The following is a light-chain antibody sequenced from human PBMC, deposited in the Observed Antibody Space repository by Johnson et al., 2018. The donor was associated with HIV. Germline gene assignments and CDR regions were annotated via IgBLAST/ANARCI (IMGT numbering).Light chain of an antibody. CDR3: GTWDSSLSAYV. CDR1: SSNIGNNY. V-gene: IGLV1-51*01. J-gene: IGLJ1*01. Sequence: VLTQPPSVSAAPGQKVTISCSGSSSNIGNNYVSWYQQVPGAAPKLLIYDNNRRPSGIPDRFSGSKSGTSATLGITGLQTGDEADYYCGTWDSSLSAYVFGTGTKVTVL. CDR2: DNN.